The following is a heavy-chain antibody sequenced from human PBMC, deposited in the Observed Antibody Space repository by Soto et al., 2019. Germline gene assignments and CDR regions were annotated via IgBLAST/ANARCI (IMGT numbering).Heavy chain of an antibody. J-gene: IGHJ6*02. D-gene: IGHD6-25*01. CDR3: AREAALGRNYYYYYYGMDV. Sequence: LSLTCTVSGGSISSGGYYWSWIRQHPGKGLEWIGYIYYSGSTYYNPSLKSRVTISVDTSKNQFSLKLSSVTAADTAVYYCAREAALGRNYYYYYYGMDVWGQGTTVTVSS. CDR1: GGSISSGGYY. CDR2: IYYSGST. V-gene: IGHV4-31*03.